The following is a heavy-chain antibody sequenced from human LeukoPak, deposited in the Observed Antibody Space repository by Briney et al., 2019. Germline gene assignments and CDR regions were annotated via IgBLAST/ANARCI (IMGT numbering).Heavy chain of an antibody. J-gene: IGHJ4*02. D-gene: IGHD6-6*01. CDR2: ISYSGST. Sequence: SETLSLTCTVSGGSISSYYWSWIRQPAGKGLEWIGYISYSGSTTYNPSLKSRLTISVDTSKNQFSLKLNSVTAADAAVYYCVSQVAGSSSQNWGRGTLVTVSS. V-gene: IGHV4-59*01. CDR1: GGSISSYY. CDR3: VSQVAGSSSQN.